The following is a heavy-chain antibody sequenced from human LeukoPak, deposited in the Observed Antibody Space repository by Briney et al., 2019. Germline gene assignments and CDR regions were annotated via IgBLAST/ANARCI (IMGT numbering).Heavy chain of an antibody. CDR2: IYYSGST. V-gene: IGHV4-59*01. D-gene: IGHD3-22*01. Sequence: PSETLSLTCAVYGGSFSGYYWSWIRQPPGKGLEWIGYIYYSGSTNYNPSLKSRVTISVDTSKNQFSLKLSSVTAADTAVYYCARGPGGTYYYDSRAFDIWGQGTMVTVSS. CDR3: ARGPGGTYYYDSRAFDI. J-gene: IGHJ3*02. CDR1: GGSFSGYY.